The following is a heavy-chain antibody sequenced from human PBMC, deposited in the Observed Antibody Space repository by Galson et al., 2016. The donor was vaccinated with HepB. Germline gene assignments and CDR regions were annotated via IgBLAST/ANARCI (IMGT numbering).Heavy chain of an antibody. J-gene: IGHJ6*02. CDR1: GFTFSIYA. CDR2: ISGTSGRT. V-gene: IGHV3-23*01. Sequence: SLRLSCAASGFTFSIYAMNWVRQVPGKGLEWVSLISGTSGRTYYADSEKGRFSISRDNSKNTVYLQVNSLRAEDTAVYYCAKNGAATFSGSGSEYGMDVWGQGTTVIVSS. D-gene: IGHD3-10*01. CDR3: AKNGAATFSGSGSEYGMDV.